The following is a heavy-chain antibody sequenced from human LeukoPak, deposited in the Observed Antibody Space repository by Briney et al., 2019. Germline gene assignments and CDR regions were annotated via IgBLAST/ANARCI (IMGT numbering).Heavy chain of an antibody. CDR1: GGSISSGASN. D-gene: IGHD3-22*01. CDR3: ARAARQGFTMIVVPFFYFDL. V-gene: IGHV4-31*03. J-gene: IGHJ2*01. Sequence: SETLSLTCTVSGGSISSGASNWGWIRQHPKRGLEWVGYINHSGSTYYNPSLGSRVTMSVDTSKNQFSLKLSSVTAADSAVYYCARAARQGFTMIVVPFFYFDLWGRGTLVTVSS. CDR2: INHSGST.